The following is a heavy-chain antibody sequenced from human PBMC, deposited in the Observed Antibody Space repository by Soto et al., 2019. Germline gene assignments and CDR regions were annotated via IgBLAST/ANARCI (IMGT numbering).Heavy chain of an antibody. J-gene: IGHJ4*02. CDR3: ARDGTFALLGYSFAFDL. Sequence: QVELVQSGAEVKKPGASVRVSCEASGYRFTTHYIHWVRQTPGQGLEWMGRMNVDTGGTTYAQKFQGRVTMTRDTPINTAYMEVSSVKSDDTAMYYCARDGTFALLGYSFAFDLWGQGTLVTVSS. CDR1: GYRFTTHY. CDR2: MNVDTGGT. D-gene: IGHD5-18*01. V-gene: IGHV1-2*06.